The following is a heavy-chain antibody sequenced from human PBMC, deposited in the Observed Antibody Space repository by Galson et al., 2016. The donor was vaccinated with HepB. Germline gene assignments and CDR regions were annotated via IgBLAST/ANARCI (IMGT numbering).Heavy chain of an antibody. Sequence: LEWVAVISHDGNNKYYAESVKGRFTISRDNSGSTMYLQMSSLRAEDTAMYYCSKGFHSTGWFSDSWGQGTLVTVSS. J-gene: IGHJ4*02. CDR2: ISHDGNNK. V-gene: IGHV3-30*18. D-gene: IGHD6-19*01. CDR3: SKGFHSTGWFSDS.